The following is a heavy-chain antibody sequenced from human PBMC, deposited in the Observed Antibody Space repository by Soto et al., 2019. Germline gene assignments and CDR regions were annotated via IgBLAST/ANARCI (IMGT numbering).Heavy chain of an antibody. CDR3: ASLGGGGTRVDY. V-gene: IGHV4-59*01. J-gene: IGHJ4*02. D-gene: IGHD3-16*01. CDR2: IYYSGST. Sequence: QVQLQESGPGLVKPSETLSLTCTVSGGSISSYYWSWIRQPPGKGLEWIGYIYYSGSTNYNPSLKSRVTISVDTSKNQFSLKLSSVTAADTAVYYCASLGGGGTRVDYWGQGTLVTVSS. CDR1: GGSISSYY.